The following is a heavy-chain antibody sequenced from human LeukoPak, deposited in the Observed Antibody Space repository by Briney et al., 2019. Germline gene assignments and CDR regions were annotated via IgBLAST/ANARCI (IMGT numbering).Heavy chain of an antibody. CDR3: ARDRALMGPTTVDY. Sequence: ASVKVSCKASGYTFTNYDINWVRQATGQGLEWMGWMNPNSGNTDYAQRFQGRVTITRNTSISTAYMELSSLRSEDTAVYYCARDRALMGPTTVDYWGQGTLVTVSS. V-gene: IGHV1-8*01. CDR1: GYTFTNYD. CDR2: MNPNSGNT. D-gene: IGHD1-1*01. J-gene: IGHJ4*02.